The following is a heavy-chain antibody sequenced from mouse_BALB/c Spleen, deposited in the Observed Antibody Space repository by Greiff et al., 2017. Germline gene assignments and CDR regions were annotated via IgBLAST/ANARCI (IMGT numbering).Heavy chain of an antibody. CDR3: ARDRTGAY. V-gene: IGHV5-9-4*01. CDR1: GFTFSSYA. CDR2: ISSGGSYT. J-gene: IGHJ3*01. Sequence: EVKLMESGGGLVKPGGSLKLSCAASGFTFSSYAMSWVRQSPEKRLEWVAEISSGGSYTYYPDTVTGRFTISRDNAKNTLYLEMSSLRSEDTAMYYCARDRTGAYWGQGTLVTVSA. D-gene: IGHD4-1*01.